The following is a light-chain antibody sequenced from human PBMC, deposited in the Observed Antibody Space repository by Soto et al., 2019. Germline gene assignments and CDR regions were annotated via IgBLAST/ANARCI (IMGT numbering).Light chain of an antibody. J-gene: IGLJ1*01. CDR3: SSYAGSNNPPYV. V-gene: IGLV2-8*01. CDR1: SSDVGGYNY. Sequence: QSALTQPPSASGSPGQSVTISCTGTSSDVGGYNYVSWYQQQPGKAPKLMIYEVSKRPSGVPDRFSGSKSGNTASLTVSGLQAEDEADYYCSSYAGSNNPPYVFGTGTKLTVL. CDR2: EVS.